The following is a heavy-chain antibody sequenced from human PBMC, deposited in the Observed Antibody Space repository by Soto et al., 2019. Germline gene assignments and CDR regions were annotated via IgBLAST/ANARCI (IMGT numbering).Heavy chain of an antibody. CDR2: ISAYNGNT. CDR1: GYTFTSYG. Sequence: ASVKVSCKASGYTFTSYGINWVRQAPGQGLEWMGWISAYNGNTHYAQKLQGRVTMTTDTSTSTAYMELRSLRSDDTAVYYCARVQSGYDLAYWGQGTLVTVSS. V-gene: IGHV1-18*01. CDR3: ARVQSGYDLAY. D-gene: IGHD5-12*01. J-gene: IGHJ4*02.